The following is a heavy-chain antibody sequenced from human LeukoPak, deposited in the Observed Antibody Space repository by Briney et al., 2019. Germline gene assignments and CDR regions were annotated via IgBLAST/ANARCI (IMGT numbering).Heavy chain of an antibody. V-gene: IGHV4-38-2*02. J-gene: IGHJ4*02. Sequence: SETLSLTCIVSGYSISSGSYWGWIRQPPGKGLEWIGSVYPSGNTYYNPSLKSRVTISVDTSKSQFSLKLTSVTAADTAVYYCASKVVTTSNYFDHWGQGTLVTVSS. CDR3: ASKVVTTSNYFDH. D-gene: IGHD4-23*01. CDR1: GYSISSGSY. CDR2: VYPSGNT.